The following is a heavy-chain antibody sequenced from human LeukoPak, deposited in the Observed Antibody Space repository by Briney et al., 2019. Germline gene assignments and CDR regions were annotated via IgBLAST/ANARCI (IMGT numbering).Heavy chain of an antibody. CDR3: ARDAGYSYGPWDV. J-gene: IGHJ6*02. V-gene: IGHV4-59*01. Sequence: PSETLSLTCTVSGVSISSSFWSWIRQPPGRGLEYIGYIYYTGSTDYNPSLKGRVTISIDTSKNQFSLKLSSVTAADTAVYYCARDAGYSYGPWDVWGQGTTVTVSS. D-gene: IGHD5-18*01. CDR1: GVSISSSF. CDR2: IYYTGST.